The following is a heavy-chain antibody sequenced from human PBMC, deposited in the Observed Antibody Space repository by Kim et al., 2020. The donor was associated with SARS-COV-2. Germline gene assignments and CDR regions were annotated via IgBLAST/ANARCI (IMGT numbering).Heavy chain of an antibody. CDR1: GGSFSGYY. J-gene: IGHJ4*02. D-gene: IGHD3-10*01. V-gene: IGHV4-34*01. CDR2: INHSGST. CDR3: ARLVSYGSGRPRLYYFDY. Sequence: SETLSLTCAVYGGSFSGYYWSWIRQPPGKGLEWIGEINHSGSTNYNPSLKSRVTISVDTSKNQFSLKLSSVTAADTAVYYCARLVSYGSGRPRLYYFDYWGQGTLVTVSS.